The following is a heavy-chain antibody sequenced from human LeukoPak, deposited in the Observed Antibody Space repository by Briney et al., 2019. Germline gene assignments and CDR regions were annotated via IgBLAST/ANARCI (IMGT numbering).Heavy chain of an antibody. CDR1: GFTFSSYG. CDR3: AKDLIAAAGTYYYYYYMDV. Sequence: PGGSLRLSCAASGFTFSSYGMHWVRQAPGKGLEWVAFIRYDGSNKYYAGSVKGRFTISRDNSKNTLYLQMNSLRAEDTAVYYCAKDLIAAAGTYYYYYYMDVWGKGTTVTVSS. D-gene: IGHD6-13*01. CDR2: IRYDGSNK. J-gene: IGHJ6*03. V-gene: IGHV3-30*02.